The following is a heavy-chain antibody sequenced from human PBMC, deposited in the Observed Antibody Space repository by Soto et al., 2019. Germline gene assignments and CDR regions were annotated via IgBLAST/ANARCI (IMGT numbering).Heavy chain of an antibody. Sequence: QVQLQESGPGRVRPSGTVSLTCAVSGLSISSDNWWSWVRQPPGKGLEWIGEIHHSGSTNYNPSLKSRVTMSVVPSKDLFSLTLNSVTAADTAFYYCARDQGSHPGDWGQGTLVYVSS. CDR1: GLSISSDNW. CDR2: IHHSGST. V-gene: IGHV4-4*02. D-gene: IGHD6-13*01. CDR3: ARDQGSHPGD. J-gene: IGHJ4*02.